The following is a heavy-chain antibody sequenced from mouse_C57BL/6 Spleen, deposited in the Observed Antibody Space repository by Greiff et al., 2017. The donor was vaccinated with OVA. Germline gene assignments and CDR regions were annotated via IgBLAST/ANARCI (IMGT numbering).Heavy chain of an antibody. CDR2: IWSGGST. Sequence: VQLQQSGPGLVQPSQSLSITCTVSGFSLTSYGVHWVRQSPGKGLEWLGVIWSGGSTDYNAAFISRLSISKDNSKSQVFFKMNSLQADDTAIYYCARNYDDAWFAYWGQGTLVTVSA. D-gene: IGHD2-12*01. J-gene: IGHJ3*01. CDR3: ARNYDDAWFAY. V-gene: IGHV2-2*01. CDR1: GFSLTSYG.